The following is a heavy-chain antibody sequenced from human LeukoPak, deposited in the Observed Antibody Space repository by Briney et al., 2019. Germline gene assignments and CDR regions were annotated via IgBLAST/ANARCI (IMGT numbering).Heavy chain of an antibody. D-gene: IGHD3-16*01. CDR3: ARDSYDYVWGSSNFDY. Sequence: SETLSLTCTVSGGSISSGSYYWSWIRQPAGKGLEWIGRIYTSGSTNYNPSLKSRVTISVDTSRNQFSLKLSSVTAADTAVYYCARDSYDYVWGSSNFDYWGQGTLVTVSS. CDR1: GGSISSGSYY. CDR2: IYTSGST. J-gene: IGHJ4*02. V-gene: IGHV4-61*02.